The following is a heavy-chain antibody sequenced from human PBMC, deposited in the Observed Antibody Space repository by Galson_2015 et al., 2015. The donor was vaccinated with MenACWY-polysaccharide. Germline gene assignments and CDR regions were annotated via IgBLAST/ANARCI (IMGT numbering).Heavy chain of an antibody. D-gene: IGHD2-15*01. Sequence: RYSPSLKSRLTITKDTSKNQVVLTMTNMDPVDTATYYCAHRGGYCSGGTCWRWFDPWGQGTLVTVSS. V-gene: IGHV2-5*01. CDR3: AHRGGYCSGGTCWRWFDP. J-gene: IGHJ5*02.